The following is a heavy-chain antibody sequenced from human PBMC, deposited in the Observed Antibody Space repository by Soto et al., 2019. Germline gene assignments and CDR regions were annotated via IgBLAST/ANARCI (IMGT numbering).Heavy chain of an antibody. D-gene: IGHD3-22*01. CDR1: GFTFSDYY. CDR3: ARALDPRHYYDSSALDY. CDR2: ISSSSSYT. V-gene: IGHV3-11*03. J-gene: IGHJ4*02. Sequence: GGSLRLSCAASGFTFSDYYMSWIRQAPGKGLEWVSYISSSSSYTNYADSVKGRFTISRDNAKNSLYLQMNSLRAEDTAVYYCARALDPRHYYDSSALDYWGQGTLVTVSS.